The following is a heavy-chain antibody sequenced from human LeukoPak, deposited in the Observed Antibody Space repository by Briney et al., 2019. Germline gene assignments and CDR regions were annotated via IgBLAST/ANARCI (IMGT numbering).Heavy chain of an antibody. V-gene: IGHV3-53*04. J-gene: IGHJ4*02. CDR1: GFTVSSNY. Sequence: GGSLRLSCAASGFTVSSNYMSWVRQAPGKGLERVSVIYSGGSTYYADSVKGRFTISRHNSKNTLYLQMNSLRAEDTAVYYCAREESSGWYYFDYWGQGTLVTVSS. CDR3: AREESSGWYYFDY. CDR2: IYSGGST. D-gene: IGHD6-19*01.